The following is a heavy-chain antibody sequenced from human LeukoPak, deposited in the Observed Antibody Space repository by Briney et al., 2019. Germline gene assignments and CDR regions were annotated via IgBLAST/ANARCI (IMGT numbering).Heavy chain of an antibody. CDR1: GFTFSSYA. D-gene: IGHD3-9*01. V-gene: IGHV3-23*01. Sequence: GGSLRLSCAASGFTFSSYAMSWVRRSPGKGLDWVSVISGSGGMTYYADSVKGQFTISRDNSKNTLYLQMNSLRAEDTAVYYCAKVDRGILTGYLDYWGQGILVTVSS. J-gene: IGHJ4*02. CDR3: AKVDRGILTGYLDY. CDR2: ISGSGGMT.